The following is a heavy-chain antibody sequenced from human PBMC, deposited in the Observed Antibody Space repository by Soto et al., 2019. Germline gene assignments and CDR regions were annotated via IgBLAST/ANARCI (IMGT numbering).Heavy chain of an antibody. D-gene: IGHD3-9*01. CDR3: AHRLERPYYDILTGPTSPPHFDP. CDR1: GFSLNTSGVG. CDR2: IYWDDDK. V-gene: IGHV2-5*02. Sequence: SGPTLVNPTQTLTLTCTFSGFSLNTSGVGVGWIRQPPGKALEWLALIYWDDDKRYSPSLKTRLTITKDTSKNQVVLTMTNMDPVDTATYYCAHRLERPYYDILTGPTSPPHFDPWGQGTLVTVSS. J-gene: IGHJ5*02.